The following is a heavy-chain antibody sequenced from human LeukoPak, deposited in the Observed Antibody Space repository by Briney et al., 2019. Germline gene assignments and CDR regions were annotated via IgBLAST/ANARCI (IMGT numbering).Heavy chain of an antibody. Sequence: PGGSLRLSCAASGFTFSNYAMSWVRQAPGKGLEWVSVISASGSNTYYADSVKGRFTISRDISYNTLDLQMNSLTAEDTAVYYCAKDRIVGTPPYSSTWYYFDFWGQGTLVTVSS. CDR3: AKDRIVGTPPYSSTWYYFDF. D-gene: IGHD6-13*01. J-gene: IGHJ4*02. CDR1: GFTFSNYA. V-gene: IGHV3-23*01. CDR2: ISASGSNT.